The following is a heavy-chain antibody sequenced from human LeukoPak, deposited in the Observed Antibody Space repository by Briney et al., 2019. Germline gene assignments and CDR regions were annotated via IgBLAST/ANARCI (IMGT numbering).Heavy chain of an antibody. CDR3: TRGGPVAGTHKYFQH. D-gene: IGHD6-19*01. CDR1: GYTFTSYD. CDR2: MNPNNGNT. V-gene: IGHV1-8*01. J-gene: IGHJ1*01. Sequence: ASVKVSCKASGYTFTSYDINWVRQASGQGLEWMGWMNPNNGNTDYAQKFQGRVTLTRNTSISTAYMELSSLRSEDTAVYYCTRGGPVAGTHKYFQHWGQGTLVTVSS.